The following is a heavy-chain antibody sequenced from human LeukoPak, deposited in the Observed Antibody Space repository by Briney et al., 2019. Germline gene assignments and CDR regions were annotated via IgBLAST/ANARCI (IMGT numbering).Heavy chain of an antibody. D-gene: IGHD5-18*01. V-gene: IGHV4-4*07. CDR1: GGSISSYY. CDR3: ARDSTSYGYFDY. CDR2: IYTSGST. Sequence: SETLSLTCTVSGGSISSYYWSWIRQPAGKGLEWIGRIYTSGSTNYNPSLKSRVTISVDTSKNQFSLKLSSVTAADTAVYYCARDSTSYGYFDYWGQGTLVTVSS. J-gene: IGHJ4*02.